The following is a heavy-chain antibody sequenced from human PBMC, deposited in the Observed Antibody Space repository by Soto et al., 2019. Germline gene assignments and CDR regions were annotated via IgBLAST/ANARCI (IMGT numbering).Heavy chain of an antibody. D-gene: IGHD2-21*01. V-gene: IGHV4-39*01. CDR3: ARHGTYCGGDCHDAFDI. CDR2: ISYSGST. Sequence: SETLSLTCTISGGSISSSGYYWGWIRQPPGKRLEWIGSISYSGSTHYSPSLKSRVTISVDTSKNQFSLKLSSVTAADTAVYYCARHGTYCGGDCHDAFDIWGQGTMVTVSS. CDR1: GGSISSSGYY. J-gene: IGHJ3*02.